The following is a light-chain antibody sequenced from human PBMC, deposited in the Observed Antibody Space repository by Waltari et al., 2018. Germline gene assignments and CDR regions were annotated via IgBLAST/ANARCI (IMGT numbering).Light chain of an antibody. J-gene: IGKJ1*01. V-gene: IGKV4-1*01. Sequence: DIVMTQSPDSLAVSLGERATINCKSSQSVLYSSNNKNYLAWYQQKPGQPPKLLIYWACTRESGVPDRFSGSGSRTDFTLTISSLQAEDLAVYYCQQYYGTPPTFGQGTKVEIK. CDR2: WAC. CDR1: QSVLYSSNNKNY. CDR3: QQYYGTPPT.